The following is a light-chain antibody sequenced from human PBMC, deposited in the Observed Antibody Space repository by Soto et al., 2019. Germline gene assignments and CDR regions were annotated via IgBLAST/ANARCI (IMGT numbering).Light chain of an antibody. V-gene: IGKV3-20*01. CDR3: QQYGRASWT. Sequence: EIVLTQSPGTLSLSPGEGATLSCRASQSVSTNFFAWYQQKPGQAPRLLIYGASTRATGIPDRFSGSGSGTDFTLAISRLEPEEVAVYYCQQYGRASWTFGQGTKVDIK. CDR2: GAS. J-gene: IGKJ1*01. CDR1: QSVSTNF.